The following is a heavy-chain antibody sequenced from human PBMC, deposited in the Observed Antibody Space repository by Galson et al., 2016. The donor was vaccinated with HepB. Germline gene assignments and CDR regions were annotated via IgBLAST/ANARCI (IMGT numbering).Heavy chain of an antibody. CDR3: AKIAAATLGYYYYYGLDG. D-gene: IGHD6-25*01. CDR1: GGSISSGGYY. Sequence: TLSLTCTVSGGSISSGGYYWNWIRQRPGKGLEWIGYISNSGSTHYNPSLKSRLTMSVDTSKNQFSLKLSSVTAADSAVYFCAKIAAATLGYYYYYGLDGWGQGTTVTVSS. CDR2: ISNSGST. J-gene: IGHJ6*02. V-gene: IGHV4-31*03.